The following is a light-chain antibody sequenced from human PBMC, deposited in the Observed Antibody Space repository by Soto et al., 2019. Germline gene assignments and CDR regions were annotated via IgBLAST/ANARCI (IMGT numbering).Light chain of an antibody. CDR1: SSDVGGYNY. J-gene: IGLJ1*01. CDR2: DVS. V-gene: IGLV2-11*01. CDR3: CSYEGSYTFYG. Sequence: QSALTQPRSVSGSPGQSVTISCTGTSSDVGGYNYVSWYQQHPGKAPKLMIYDVSKRPSGVPDRFSGSKSGNTASLTISGLQAEDEADYYCCSYEGSYTFYGFGTGTKLTVL.